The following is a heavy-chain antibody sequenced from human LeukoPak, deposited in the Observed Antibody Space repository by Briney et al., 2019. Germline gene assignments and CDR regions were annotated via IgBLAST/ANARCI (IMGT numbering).Heavy chain of an antibody. J-gene: IGHJ4*02. CDR2: ISGSGGST. Sequence: GGSLRLSCAASGFTFSSYAMSWVRQAPGKGLEGVSVISGSGGSTYYADSVKGRFTISRDNSKNTLYLQMNSLRAEDTAVYYCAKEGYSSWYFEHWGQGTLVTVSS. D-gene: IGHD6-13*01. CDR1: GFTFSSYA. CDR3: AKEGYSSWYFEH. V-gene: IGHV3-23*01.